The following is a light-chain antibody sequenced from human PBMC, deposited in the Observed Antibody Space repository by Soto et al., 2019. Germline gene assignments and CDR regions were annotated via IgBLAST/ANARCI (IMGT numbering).Light chain of an antibody. J-gene: IGLJ2*01. CDR1: TSNIGSNS. CDR3: TAWDDTLNGPGVV. V-gene: IGLV1-44*01. CDR2: NND. Sequence: QSVLTQPPSASGTPGQRVTISCSGRTSNIGSNSVNWYQQLPGTAPRLIIYNNDQRPSGVPDRFSGSKSGTAASLAISGLQSDDEADYFCTAWDDTLNGPGVVFGGGTKLTVL.